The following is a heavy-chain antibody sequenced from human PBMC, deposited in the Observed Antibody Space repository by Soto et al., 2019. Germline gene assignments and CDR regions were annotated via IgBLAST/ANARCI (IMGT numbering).Heavy chain of an antibody. Sequence: EVQLVESGGGLVQPGGSLRLSCAASGFTFSSYSMNWVRQAPGKGLEWVSYISSSSRTIYYADSVQGRFTISRDNAKNSRYLLMNSLRAGVTVVYYCASAADMWGQGKVVTGSS. CDR3: ASAADM. J-gene: IGHJ3*02. CDR2: ISSSSRTI. V-gene: IGHV3-48*01. CDR1: GFTFSSYS.